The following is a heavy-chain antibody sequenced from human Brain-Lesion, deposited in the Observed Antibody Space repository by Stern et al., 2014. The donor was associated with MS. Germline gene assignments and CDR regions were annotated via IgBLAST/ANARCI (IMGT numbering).Heavy chain of an antibody. CDR2: IFNSGRT. J-gene: IGHJ6*02. D-gene: IGHD2-2*01. V-gene: IGHV4-61*02. CDR1: GGSISSGGYY. CDR3: ARGRVVPGFQYYATDV. Sequence: QLQLQESGPGLVKPSQTLSLSCTVSGGSISSGGYYWSWIRQPAGKGLEWIGRIFNSGRTSYNPSLKSRVTISIDTSKNQFSRRLNSMTAADTAVYYCARGRVVPGFQYYATDVWGQGTTVIVSS.